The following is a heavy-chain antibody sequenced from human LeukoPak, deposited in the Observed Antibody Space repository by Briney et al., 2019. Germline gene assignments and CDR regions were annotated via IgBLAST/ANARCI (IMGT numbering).Heavy chain of an antibody. CDR1: GGSISTYY. V-gene: IGHV4-59*08. CDR2: SDYSGSA. D-gene: IGHD3-10*01. Sequence: SETLSLTCTVSGGSISTYYWSWIRQPPGKGLEWIGYSDYSGSANYNPSLKSRVTMSVDTSKNQFSLKLSSVTAADTAVYYCARHLDYYGSGSYEYWGQGTLVTVSS. CDR3: ARHLDYYGSGSYEY. J-gene: IGHJ4*02.